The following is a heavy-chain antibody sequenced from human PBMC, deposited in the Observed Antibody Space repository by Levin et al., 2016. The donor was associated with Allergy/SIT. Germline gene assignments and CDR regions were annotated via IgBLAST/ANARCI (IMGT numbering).Heavy chain of an antibody. CDR3: ARHDWGLGPNNIVVVPAATVRDYYYGMDV. Sequence: KVSCKGSGYSFTSYWIGWVRQMPGKGLEWMGIIYPGDSDTRYSPSFQGQVTISADKSISTAYLQWSSLKASDTAMYYCARHDWGLGPNNIVVVPAATVRDYYYGMDVWGQGTTVTVSS. D-gene: IGHD2-2*01. CDR1: GYSFTSYW. J-gene: IGHJ6*02. V-gene: IGHV5-51*01. CDR2: IYPGDSDT.